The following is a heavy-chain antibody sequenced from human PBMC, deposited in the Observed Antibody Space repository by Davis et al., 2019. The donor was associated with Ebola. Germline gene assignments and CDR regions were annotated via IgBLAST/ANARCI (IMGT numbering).Heavy chain of an antibody. CDR2: IRSKANSYAT. CDR1: GLTFSNFG. D-gene: IGHD2-2*01. V-gene: IGHV3-73*01. Sequence: GESLKISCATSGLTFSNFGMSWVRQAPGKGLEWVGRIRSKANSYATAYAASVKGRFTISRDDSKNTAYLQMNSLKTEDTAVYYCTTPLGYCSSTSCPGGYWGQGTLVTVSS. CDR3: TTPLGYCSSTSCPGGY. J-gene: IGHJ4*02.